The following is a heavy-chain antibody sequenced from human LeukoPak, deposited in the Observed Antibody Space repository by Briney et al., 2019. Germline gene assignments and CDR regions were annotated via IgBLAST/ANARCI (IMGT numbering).Heavy chain of an antibody. D-gene: IGHD3-22*01. J-gene: IGHJ4*02. CDR1: GFTFSSYA. V-gene: IGHV3-23*01. Sequence: GGSLRLSCAASGFTFSSYAMSWVRQAPGKGLEWVSAISGSGGSTYYADSVKGRFTISRDNAKNSLYLQMNSLRAEDTALYYCAKDRGYYDSSGYLDYWGQGTLVTVSS. CDR3: AKDRGYYDSSGYLDY. CDR2: ISGSGGST.